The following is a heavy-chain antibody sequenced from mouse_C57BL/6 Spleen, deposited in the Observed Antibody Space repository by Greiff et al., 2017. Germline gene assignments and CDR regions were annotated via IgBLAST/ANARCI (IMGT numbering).Heavy chain of an antibody. V-gene: IGHV5-16*01. Sequence: EVKLMESEGGLVQPGSSMKLSCTASGFTFSDYYMAWVRQVPEKGLEWVANINYDGSSTYYLDSLKSRFIISRDNAKNILYLQMSSLKSEDTATYYCAREGNWDAMDYWGQGTSVTVSS. CDR3: AREGNWDAMDY. J-gene: IGHJ4*01. D-gene: IGHD4-1*01. CDR2: INYDGSST. CDR1: GFTFSDYY.